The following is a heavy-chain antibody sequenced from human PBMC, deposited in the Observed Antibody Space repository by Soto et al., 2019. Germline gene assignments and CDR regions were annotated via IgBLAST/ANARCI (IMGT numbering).Heavy chain of an antibody. J-gene: IGHJ5*02. CDR2: IHYSGAT. D-gene: IGHD2-15*01. CDR1: GGSISSGADY. CDR3: ARYDSAANARWFDP. V-gene: IGHV4-31*03. Sequence: SETLSLTCTVSGGSISSGADYWTWIRQHPGKGLEWMGYIHYSGATHWTPSLRSRLTMSVDMSKTQFSLTLRSVTAADTAVYFCARYDSAANARWFDPRGQGILVTLSS.